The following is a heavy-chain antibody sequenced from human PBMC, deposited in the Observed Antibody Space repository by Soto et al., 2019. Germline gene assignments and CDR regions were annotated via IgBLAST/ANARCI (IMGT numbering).Heavy chain of an antibody. CDR2: IYWDDDK. J-gene: IGHJ6*02. V-gene: IGHV2-5*02. Sequence: QITLKESGPSLVKPTQTLTLTCTFSGFSLSTGVVGVGWIRQPPGKALEWLALIYWDDDKRYSPSLRSRLTVTKDTSKNQVVLTMTKMDPVDTATYYCAHSRCGGDCLQSYSSHYYYGMDVWGQGTTVTVSS. CDR1: GFSLSTGVVG. D-gene: IGHD2-21*02. CDR3: AHSRCGGDCLQSYSSHYYYGMDV.